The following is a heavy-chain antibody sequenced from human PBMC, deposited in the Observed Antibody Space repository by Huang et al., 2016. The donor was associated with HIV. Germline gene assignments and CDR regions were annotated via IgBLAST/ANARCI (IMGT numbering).Heavy chain of an antibody. Sequence: EVQLVESGGGLIQPGGSLRLTCAVSGFTVGSNYMSWVRQAPGMGLEWVSVIHNGGNTYYADSVKGRFAISRDNFKNTLYLQMNSLRAEDTAVYYCAREFCGGDCFRSRDAFDIWGQGTMVTVAS. J-gene: IGHJ3*02. CDR3: AREFCGGDCFRSRDAFDI. V-gene: IGHV3-53*01. CDR1: GFTVGSNY. D-gene: IGHD2-21*02. CDR2: IHNGGNT.